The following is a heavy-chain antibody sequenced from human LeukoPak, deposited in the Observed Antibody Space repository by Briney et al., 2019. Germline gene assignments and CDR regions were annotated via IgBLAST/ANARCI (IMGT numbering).Heavy chain of an antibody. D-gene: IGHD6-13*01. V-gene: IGHV3-30*18. CDR2: ISYDGSNK. Sequence: GGSLRLSCAASGFTFNSYGMHWVRQAPGKGLEWVAVISYDGSNKYYADSVKGRFTISRDNSKNTLYLQMNSLRAEDTAVYYCAKDRGGSSSWFDGFDIWGQGTMVTVSS. CDR3: AKDRGGSSSWFDGFDI. J-gene: IGHJ3*02. CDR1: GFTFNSYG.